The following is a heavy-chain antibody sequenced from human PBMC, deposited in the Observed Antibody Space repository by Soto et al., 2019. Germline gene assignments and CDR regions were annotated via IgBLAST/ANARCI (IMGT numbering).Heavy chain of an antibody. CDR2: INSDGTTI. CDR1: GFTFSNYW. V-gene: IGHV3-74*01. D-gene: IGHD6-19*01. J-gene: IGHJ4*02. Sequence: GGSLRLSCAASGFTFSNYWVHWVRQAPGKGLMWVSRINSDGTTINYADSVEGRFTISRDNAKNTLFLQMNSLRVEDTAVYYCARAGWYRFDYWGQGSLVTVSS. CDR3: ARAGWYRFDY.